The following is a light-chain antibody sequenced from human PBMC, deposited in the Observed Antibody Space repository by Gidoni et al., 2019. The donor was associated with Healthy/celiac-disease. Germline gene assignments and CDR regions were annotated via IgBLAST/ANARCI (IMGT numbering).Light chain of an antibody. CDR1: QSVSSY. Sequence: EIVLTQSPATLSLSPGERATLSGRASQSVSSYLAWYQQKPGQAPRLLIYDASNRATGIPARFSGSGSGTDFNINIRSLEPEDFAVYYGQQRSNWPHTVGPGTKVDIK. CDR3: QQRSNWPHT. CDR2: DAS. J-gene: IGKJ3*01. V-gene: IGKV3-11*01.